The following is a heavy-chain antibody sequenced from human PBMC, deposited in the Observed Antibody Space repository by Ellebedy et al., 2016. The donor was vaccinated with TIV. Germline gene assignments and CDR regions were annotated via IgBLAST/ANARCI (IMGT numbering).Heavy chain of an antibody. CDR1: GFTVHHNY. CDR3: ARDGAGRWDY. D-gene: IGHD4-23*01. V-gene: IGHV3-53*01. CDR2: IYSGGDT. Sequence: PGGSLRLSCAASGFTVHHNYMRWVRQDPGKGLEWVSLIYSGGDTYYSDSVKGRFTISRDNSKNTVYLQMKNLRVEDTAVYYCARDGAGRWDYWGPGTLVTVSS. J-gene: IGHJ4*02.